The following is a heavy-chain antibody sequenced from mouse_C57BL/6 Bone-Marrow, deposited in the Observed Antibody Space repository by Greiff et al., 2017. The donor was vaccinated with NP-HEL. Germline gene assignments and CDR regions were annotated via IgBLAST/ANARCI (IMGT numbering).Heavy chain of an antibody. V-gene: IGHV1-72*01. D-gene: IGHD2-3*01. CDR2: IAPNSGGT. CDR1: GYTFTSYW. J-gene: IGHJ2*01. Sequence: QVQLKQPGAELVKPGASVKLSCKASGYTFTSYWMHWVTQRPGRGLEWIGRIAPNSGGTKYNEKFKSKATLTVDKPSSTAYMQLSSLTSEDSAVYDCARDGYYRFDYWGKGTTRTVSS. CDR3: ARDGYYRFDY.